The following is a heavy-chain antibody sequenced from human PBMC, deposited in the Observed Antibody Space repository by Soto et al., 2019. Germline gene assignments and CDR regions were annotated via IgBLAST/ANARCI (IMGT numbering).Heavy chain of an antibody. Sequence: GGSLRLSCAASGFTFSSYGMHWVRQAPGKGLEWVAVIWYDGSNKYYADSVKGRFTISRDNSKNTLYLQMNSLRAEDTAVYYCARDPDDYYDSSGLNHWGQGTLVTVSS. CDR2: IWYDGSNK. D-gene: IGHD3-22*01. CDR1: GFTFSSYG. V-gene: IGHV3-33*01. CDR3: ARDPDDYYDSSGLNH. J-gene: IGHJ4*02.